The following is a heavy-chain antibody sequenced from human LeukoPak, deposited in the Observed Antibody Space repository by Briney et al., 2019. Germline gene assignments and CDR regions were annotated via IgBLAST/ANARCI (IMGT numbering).Heavy chain of an antibody. V-gene: IGHV3-7*05. CDR1: GFTFSTYW. Sequence: SGGSLRLSCAASGFTFSTYWMSWVRQAPGKGLQWVVNIKPDGSEKYYVDSVKGRFTISRDNAKNSVDLQMNSLRVEDTAVYYCARGQSWAFDFWGQGTLVTVSS. CDR2: IKPDGSEK. J-gene: IGHJ4*02. CDR3: ARGQSWAFDF. D-gene: IGHD1-26*01.